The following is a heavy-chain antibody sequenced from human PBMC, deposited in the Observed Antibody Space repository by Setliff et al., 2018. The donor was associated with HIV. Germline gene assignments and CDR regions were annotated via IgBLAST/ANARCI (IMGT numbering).Heavy chain of an antibody. CDR2: IDSSGSTI. CDR3: AREQLGSGGDVCDY. J-gene: IGHJ4*02. V-gene: IGHV3-48*03. D-gene: IGHD6-19*01. Sequence: GGSLRLSCAASGFSFTSFEMNWVRQAPGKGLEWVSYIDSSGSTIYYADSVRGRFTISRDNAKNSLSLQMNSLRAEDTAVYYCAREQLGSGGDVCDYWGQGTLFTVSS. CDR1: GFSFTSFE.